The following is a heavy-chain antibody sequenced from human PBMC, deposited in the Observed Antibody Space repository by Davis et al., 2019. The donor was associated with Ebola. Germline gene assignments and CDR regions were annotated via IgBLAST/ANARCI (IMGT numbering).Heavy chain of an antibody. V-gene: IGHV3-21*01. CDR2: ISSHSDHI. CDR3: ARDRPYYDPSAYHPFGAFDI. Sequence: GRSLRLSCAASEFPFTTYSMNWVRQAPGKGLELVSSISSHSDHIYYADTVKGRFTVSRDNAKNSLYLHMNSLRAEDTAVYYCARDRPYYDPSAYHPFGAFDIWGLGTMVIVSS. CDR1: EFPFTTYS. D-gene: IGHD3-16*01. J-gene: IGHJ3*02.